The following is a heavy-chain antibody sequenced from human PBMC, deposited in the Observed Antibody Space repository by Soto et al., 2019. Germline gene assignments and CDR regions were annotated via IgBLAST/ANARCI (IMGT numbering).Heavy chain of an antibody. CDR3: AKRTTGPSHGIFDY. J-gene: IGHJ4*02. CDR1: GFTFSSYA. Sequence: GGSLRLSCGASGFTFSSYAMSWVRQAPGKGLEWVSAISGSGGSTYYADSVKGRFTISRDNSKNTLYLQMNSLRAEDTAVYYCAKRTTGPSHGIFDYWGQGTLVTVSS. V-gene: IGHV3-23*01. CDR2: ISGSGGST. D-gene: IGHD1-1*01.